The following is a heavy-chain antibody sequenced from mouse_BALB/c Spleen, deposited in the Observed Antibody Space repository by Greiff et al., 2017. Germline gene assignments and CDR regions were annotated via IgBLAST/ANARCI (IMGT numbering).Heavy chain of an antibody. V-gene: IGHV1S81*02. Sequence: QVQLQQSGAELVKPGASVKLSCKASGYTFTSYYMYWVKQRPGQGLEWIGEINPSNGGTNFNEKFKSKATLTVDKSSSTAYMQLSSLTSEDSAVYYCTLYGNYHGPFAYWGQGTLVTVSA. CDR3: TLYGNYHGPFAY. CDR2: INPSNGGT. CDR1: GYTFTSYY. J-gene: IGHJ3*01. D-gene: IGHD2-1*01.